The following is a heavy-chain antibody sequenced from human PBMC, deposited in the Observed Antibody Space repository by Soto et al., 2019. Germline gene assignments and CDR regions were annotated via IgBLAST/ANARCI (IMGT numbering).Heavy chain of an antibody. CDR1: GGTFSSYT. V-gene: IGHV1-69*08. J-gene: IGHJ3*02. Sequence: QVQLVQSGAEVKKPGSSVKVSCKASGGTFSSYTISWVRQAPGQGLEWMGRIIPILGIANYAQKFQGRVTITADKSTSTAYMELSSLRSEDTAVYYCAREPGGNSATVGTDAFDIWGQGTMVTVSS. CDR2: IIPILGIA. CDR3: AREPGGNSATVGTDAFDI. D-gene: IGHD2-21*02.